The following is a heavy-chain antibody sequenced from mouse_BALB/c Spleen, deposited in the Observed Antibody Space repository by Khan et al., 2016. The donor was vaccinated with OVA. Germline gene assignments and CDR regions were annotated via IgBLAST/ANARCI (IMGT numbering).Heavy chain of an antibody. CDR3: TRLGTTRGWFAY. CDR2: INPSTGYT. D-gene: IGHD2-14*01. J-gene: IGHJ3*01. CDR1: GYTFTTYW. Sequence: QVQLQQSGAELAKPGASVKMSCKASGYTFTTYWMHWVKQRPGRGLEWIGYINPSTGYTEYNQKFKDKATLTADKSSSTAYMQLSSLTSEDSAVYYCTRLGTTRGWFAYWGQGTLVTVSA. V-gene: IGHV1-7*01.